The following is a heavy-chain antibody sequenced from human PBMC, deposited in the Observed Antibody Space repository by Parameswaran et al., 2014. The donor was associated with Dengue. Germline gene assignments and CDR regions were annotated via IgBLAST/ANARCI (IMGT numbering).Heavy chain of an antibody. CDR3: AAEKYSGSYYSAY. CDR2: INAGNGNT. V-gene: IGHV1-3*01. Sequence: WVRQAPGQRLEWMGWINAGNGNTKYSQKFQGRVTITRDTSASTAYMELSSLRSDDTAVYYCAAEKYSGSYYSAYWGQGTLVTVSS. D-gene: IGHD1-26*01. J-gene: IGHJ4*02.